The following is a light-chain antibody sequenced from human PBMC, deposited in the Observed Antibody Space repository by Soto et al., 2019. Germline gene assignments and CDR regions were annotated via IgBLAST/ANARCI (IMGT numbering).Light chain of an antibody. Sequence: QSVLTQPASVSGSPGQSITISCTGTSSDVGGYKSVSWYQQLPGKAPKLMIYDVSNRPSGVSSRFSGSKSGNTASLTISGLQAEDEADYYCSSYTSSSTLYVFGTGTKVTVL. V-gene: IGLV2-14*01. CDR2: DVS. CDR3: SSYTSSSTLYV. J-gene: IGLJ1*01. CDR1: SSDVGGYKS.